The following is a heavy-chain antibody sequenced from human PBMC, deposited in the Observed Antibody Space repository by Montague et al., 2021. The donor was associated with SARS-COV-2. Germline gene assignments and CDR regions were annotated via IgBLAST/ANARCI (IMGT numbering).Heavy chain of an antibody. J-gene: IGHJ6*03. CDR2: IHHGGST. CDR3: ARLGDGVVPSPILGVGPYYSYYYMDV. CDR1: GGSFSTYS. V-gene: IGHV4-34*01. D-gene: IGHD3-10*01. Sequence: SETLSLTGAVHGGSFSTYSWNWIRQPPGKGLEWIGEIHHGGSTNYNPSLRSRVTISADTSKNQFSLKLTSVAAADTAVYYCARLGDGVVPSPILGVGPYYSYYYMDVGGKGTTVTVSS.